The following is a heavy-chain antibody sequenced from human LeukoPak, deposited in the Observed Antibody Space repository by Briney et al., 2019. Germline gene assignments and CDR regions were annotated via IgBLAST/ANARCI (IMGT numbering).Heavy chain of an antibody. CDR3: AREEYSVRRGARLDH. D-gene: IGHD4-11*01. CDR1: GFTFNNYW. CDR2: INSDGSST. V-gene: IGHV3-74*01. J-gene: IGHJ4*02. Sequence: GGSLRLSCAASGFTFNNYWMHWVRQSPGKGLVWVSRINSDGSSTGYADSVRGRFTISRDTAKNTLYLQMNSVRVEDTAMYYCAREEYSVRRGARLDHWGQGTLVIVSS.